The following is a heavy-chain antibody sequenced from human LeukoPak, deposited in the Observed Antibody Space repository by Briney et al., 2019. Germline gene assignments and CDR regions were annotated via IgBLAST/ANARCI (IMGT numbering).Heavy chain of an antibody. CDR1: GFTFSSYG. V-gene: IGHV3-23*01. D-gene: IGHD3-10*01. Sequence: GGSLGLSCAASGFTFSSYGMSWVRQAPGKGLEWVSAISGSGGSTYYADSVKGRFTISRDNSKNTLYLQMNSLRAEDTAVYYCAKVDSYGSGSYFDYWGQGTLVTVSA. CDR3: AKVDSYGSGSYFDY. J-gene: IGHJ4*02. CDR2: ISGSGGST.